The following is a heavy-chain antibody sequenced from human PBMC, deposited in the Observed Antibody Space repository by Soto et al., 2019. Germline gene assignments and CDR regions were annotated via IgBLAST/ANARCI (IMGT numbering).Heavy chain of an antibody. D-gene: IGHD5-18*01. CDR1: GYTFTTYG. V-gene: IGHV1-18*04. CDR2: ISAYNGNT. J-gene: IGHJ6*02. Sequence: QVHLVQSGAEVKKPGASVKVSCKTSGYTFTTYGISWVRQAPGQGLEWMGWISAYNGNTNYAQKLQGRVTMTTDTSTSTAYMELRSLRSDDTAVYYCARDLYSHGYYAMDVWGQGTTVTVSS. CDR3: ARDLYSHGYYAMDV.